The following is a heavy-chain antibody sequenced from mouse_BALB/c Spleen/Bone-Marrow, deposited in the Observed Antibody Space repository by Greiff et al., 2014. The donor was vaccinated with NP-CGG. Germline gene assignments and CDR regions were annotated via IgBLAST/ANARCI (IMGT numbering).Heavy chain of an antibody. J-gene: IGHJ2*01. D-gene: IGHD1-1*01. Sequence: VQLKESGPELEKPGASVKISCKASGYSFTDSNMNWVKQSNGKNLEWIGNIDPYYGGTSYSQKFKGKATLTVGKSSSTAYMQLRSLTSEDSAVYYCAKKDYGSSSFDYWGQGTTLTVSS. CDR2: IDPYYGGT. CDR1: GYSFTDSN. CDR3: AKKDYGSSSFDY. V-gene: IGHV1-39*01.